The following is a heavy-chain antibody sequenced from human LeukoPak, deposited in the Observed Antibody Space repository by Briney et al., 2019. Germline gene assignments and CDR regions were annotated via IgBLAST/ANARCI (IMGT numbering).Heavy chain of an antibody. D-gene: IGHD3-10*01. CDR3: ATDQRGAGLGFRYGSGSYNGMDV. V-gene: IGHV1-24*01. J-gene: IGHJ6*02. CDR1: GYTLTELS. Sequence: VASVKVSCKVSGYTLTELSMHWVRQTPGKGLEWMGGFDPEDGETLYAQKFQGRVTMTEDTSTDTAYMELSSLRSEDTAVYYCATDQRGAGLGFRYGSGSYNGMDVWGQGTTVTVSS. CDR2: FDPEDGET.